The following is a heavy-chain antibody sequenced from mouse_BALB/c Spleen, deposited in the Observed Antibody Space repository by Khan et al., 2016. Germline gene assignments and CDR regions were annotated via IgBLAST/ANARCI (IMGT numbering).Heavy chain of an antibody. CDR2: INTETGEP. CDR1: GYTFTDNS. Sequence: QIQLVQSGPELKKPGETVKISCKASGYTFTDNSMHWVKQAPGKGLHWMGWINTETGEPTCADDFKGRFAFSLETSASTAYLQINNLKNEDTATYFCASRYYVMDYWGQGTSVTVSS. CDR3: ASRYYVMDY. V-gene: IGHV9-2-1*01. J-gene: IGHJ4*01.